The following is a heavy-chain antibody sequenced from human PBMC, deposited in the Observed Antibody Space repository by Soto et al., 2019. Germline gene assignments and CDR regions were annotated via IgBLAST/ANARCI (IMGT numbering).Heavy chain of an antibody. CDR1: GGSISSYY. D-gene: IGHD3-10*01. V-gene: IGHV4-59*01. Sequence: PSETLSLTCTGSGGSISSYYWSWIRQPPGKGLEWIGYIYYSGSTNYNPSLKSRVTISVDTSKNQFSLKLSSVTAADTAVYYCARDMRRYYGSGSYYNPYNWFDPWGKGPLVTVSS. CDR3: ARDMRRYYGSGSYYNPYNWFDP. CDR2: IYYSGST. J-gene: IGHJ5*02.